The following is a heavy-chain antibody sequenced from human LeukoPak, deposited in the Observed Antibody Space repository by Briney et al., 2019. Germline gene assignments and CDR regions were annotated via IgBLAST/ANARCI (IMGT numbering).Heavy chain of an antibody. J-gene: IGHJ4*02. CDR2: INSDGSST. D-gene: IGHD4/OR15-4a*01. CDR1: GFTFSSYW. V-gene: IGHV3-74*01. Sequence: GGSLRLSCAASGFTFSSYWMHWVRQAPGKGLVWVSRINSDGSSTSYADSVKGRFTISRDNAKNTLYLQMNSLRAEDTAVYYCAKDFGATRFLFDYWGQGTLVTVSS. CDR3: AKDFGATRFLFDY.